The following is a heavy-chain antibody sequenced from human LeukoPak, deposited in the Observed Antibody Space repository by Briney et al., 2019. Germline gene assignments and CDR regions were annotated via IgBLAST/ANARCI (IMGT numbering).Heavy chain of an antibody. CDR1: GFTFSSFD. Sequence: GGSLRLSCAASGFTFSSFDMTWVRQAPGKGLEWVSTISVSATNTYYADSVNGRFTISRDNSKNTLYLQMNSLRADDTAVYYCATITSMRVVLISWGQGTLVTVSS. CDR2: ISVSATNT. V-gene: IGHV3-23*01. J-gene: IGHJ1*01. D-gene: IGHD3-22*01. CDR3: ATITSMRVVLIS.